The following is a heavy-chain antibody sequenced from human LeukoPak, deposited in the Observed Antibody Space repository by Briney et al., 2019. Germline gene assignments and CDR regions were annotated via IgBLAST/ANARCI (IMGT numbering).Heavy chain of an antibody. J-gene: IGHJ3*02. V-gene: IGHV4-59*01. Sequence: SETLSLTCTVSGAISYYYWSWIRQPPGKGLEWIGYIYHQAGTEYNPSLKNRVAISVDTSKNQFSLKLSSVTAADTAVYYCAKIKTTFGVVTHAFDIWGQGTIVTVSP. CDR2: IYHQAGT. D-gene: IGHD3-3*01. CDR3: AKIKTTFGVVTHAFDI. CDR1: GAISYYY.